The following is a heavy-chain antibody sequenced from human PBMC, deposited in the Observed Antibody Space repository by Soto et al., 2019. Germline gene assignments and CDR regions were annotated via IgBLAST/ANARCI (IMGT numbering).Heavy chain of an antibody. J-gene: IGHJ6*02. Sequence: ASLKVSCKASGYTFTRSGISWVRQAPGQGLEWMGWISTYNGDTNYAQTFQGRVTMTTDTSTSTVHMEVRSLRSDDTAVYYCAREGVAPYYYDAMDVWGQGTTVTVSS. CDR3: AREGVAPYYYDAMDV. V-gene: IGHV1-18*01. D-gene: IGHD5-12*01. CDR2: ISTYNGDT. CDR1: GYTFTRSG.